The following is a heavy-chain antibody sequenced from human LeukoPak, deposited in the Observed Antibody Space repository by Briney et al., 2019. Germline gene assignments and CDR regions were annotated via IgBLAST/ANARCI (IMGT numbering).Heavy chain of an antibody. CDR1: GFTFSSHG. V-gene: IGHV3-30*18. Sequence: GGSLRLSCAASGFTFSSHGMHWVRQAPGKVLEWVAAISYEGSNKYYADSVKGTFTIYRDNSKNTMYLQMNSLRAEDTAVYYCAKPFFGDTAMVTDAFDIWGQGTMVTVSS. CDR2: ISYEGSNK. CDR3: AKPFFGDTAMVTDAFDI. D-gene: IGHD5-18*01. J-gene: IGHJ3*02.